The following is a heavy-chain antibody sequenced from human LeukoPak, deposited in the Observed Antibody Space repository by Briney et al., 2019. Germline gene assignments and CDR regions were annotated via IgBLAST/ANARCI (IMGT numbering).Heavy chain of an antibody. CDR3: ARLPRYGGYDYLDY. CDR1: GESLPTTD. J-gene: IGHJ4*02. CDR2: IYYRGTT. D-gene: IGHD5-12*01. V-gene: IGHV4-59*12. Sequence: SETRRFTFRVLGESLPTTDWTWIRQPPGKGLEWIGYIYYRGTTSYNPFLKSRVTISVSTSKNQFSLRLNSVTAADTAVYYSARLPRYGGYDYLDYWGQGILVIVSS.